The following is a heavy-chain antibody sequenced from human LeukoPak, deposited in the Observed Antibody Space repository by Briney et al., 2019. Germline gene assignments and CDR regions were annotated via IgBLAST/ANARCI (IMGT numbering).Heavy chain of an antibody. CDR2: ISSSGSTI. J-gene: IGHJ5*02. V-gene: IGHV3-48*03. D-gene: IGHD2-2*01. Sequence: PGGSLRLSCAASGFTFSSHEMNWVRQAPGKGLEWVSYISSSGSTIYYADSVKGRFTISRDNAKNSLYLQMNSLRAEDTAVYYCARRGWLGYCSSTSCPRWFDPWGQGTLVTVSS. CDR1: GFTFSSHE. CDR3: ARRGWLGYCSSTSCPRWFDP.